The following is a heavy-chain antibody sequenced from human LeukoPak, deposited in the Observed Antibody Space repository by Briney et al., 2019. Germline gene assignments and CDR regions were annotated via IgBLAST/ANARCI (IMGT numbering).Heavy chain of an antibody. CDR3: AKGGGAATFDF. V-gene: IGHV3-74*01. J-gene: IGHJ4*02. CDR2: INSDGSST. D-gene: IGHD1-26*01. CDR1: GFTFSRYW. Sequence: PRGSLRLSCAASGFTFSRYWMQWVCQTPGKGLVWVSRINSDGSSTTYADSVKGRFTISRDNAKNTLFLQMNSLRAEDTAIYYCAKGGGAATFDFWGKGILVVVSS.